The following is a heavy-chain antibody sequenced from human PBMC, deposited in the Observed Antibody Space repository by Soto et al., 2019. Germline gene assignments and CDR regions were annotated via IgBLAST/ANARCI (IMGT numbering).Heavy chain of an antibody. Sequence: SETLSLTCAVSGGSISSSNWWSWVRQPPGKGLEWIGEIYHSGSTNYNPSLKSRVTISVDKSKNQFSLKLSSVTAADTAVYYCARDTPLTYSSSWLYYFDYWGQGTLVTVSS. CDR2: IYHSGST. CDR3: ARDTPLTYSSSWLYYFDY. D-gene: IGHD6-13*01. J-gene: IGHJ4*02. CDR1: GGSISSSNW. V-gene: IGHV4-4*02.